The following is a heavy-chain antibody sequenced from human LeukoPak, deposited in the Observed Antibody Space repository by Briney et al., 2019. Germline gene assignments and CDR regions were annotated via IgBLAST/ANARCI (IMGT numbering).Heavy chain of an antibody. J-gene: IGHJ4*02. CDR1: GYSFTKYW. V-gene: IGHV5-51*01. D-gene: IGHD6-19*01. CDR2: MYLGDSET. CDR3: VRHEGSISGWPFDY. Sequence: GESLQISCKGSGYSFTKYWIGWVRQMPGKGLEWLGIMYLGDSETRYSPSFQGQVTISADKSISTVYLQWSSLKASDTAMYYCVRHEGSISGWPFDYWAREPWSPSPQ.